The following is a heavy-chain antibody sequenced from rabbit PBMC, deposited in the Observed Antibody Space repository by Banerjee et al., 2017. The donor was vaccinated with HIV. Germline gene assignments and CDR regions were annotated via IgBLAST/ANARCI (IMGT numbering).Heavy chain of an antibody. V-gene: IGHV1S45*01. Sequence: EESGGDLVKPEGSLTLTCTASGFSFSSSYWICWVRQAPGKGLEWIACIYAGSSGSTYYASWAKGRFTISKTSSTTVTLQMTSLTAADTATCFCARRYAGAAGDGSATRLDLWGPGTLVTVS. CDR1: GFSFSSSYW. CDR2: IYAGSSGST. D-gene: IGHD4-2*01. J-gene: IGHJ3*01. CDR3: ARRYAGAAGDGSATRLDL.